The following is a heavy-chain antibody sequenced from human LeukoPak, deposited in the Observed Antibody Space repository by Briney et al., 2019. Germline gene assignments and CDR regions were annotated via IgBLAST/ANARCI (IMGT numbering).Heavy chain of an antibody. Sequence: GGSLRLSCAASGFTFSSYGMHWVRQAPGKGLEWVSLIYSDGRTYYADSAKGRCTISRDNSKNTLYLQMNSLRVEDTAVYYCARGLFLSGYLDAFDIWGQGTVVTVSS. D-gene: IGHD3-22*01. CDR3: ARGLFLSGYLDAFDI. CDR2: IYSDGRT. CDR1: GFTFSSYG. V-gene: IGHV3-53*01. J-gene: IGHJ3*02.